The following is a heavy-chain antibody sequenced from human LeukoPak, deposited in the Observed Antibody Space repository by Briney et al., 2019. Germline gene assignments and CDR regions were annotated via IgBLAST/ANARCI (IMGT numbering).Heavy chain of an antibody. CDR1: GYTFTGYY. D-gene: IGHD3-9*01. CDR2: INPNSGGT. CDR3: ARGDDILTGYLYYFDY. J-gene: IGHJ4*02. Sequence: WASVKVSCKASGYTFTGYYMHWVRQAPGQGLEWTGWINPNSGGTNYAQKFQGWVTMTRDTSISTAYMELSRLRSDDTAVYYCARGDDILTGYLYYFDYWGQGTLVTVSS. V-gene: IGHV1-2*04.